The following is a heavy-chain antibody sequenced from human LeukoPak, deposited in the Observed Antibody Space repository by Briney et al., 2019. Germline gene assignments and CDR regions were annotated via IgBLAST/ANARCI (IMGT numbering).Heavy chain of an antibody. J-gene: IGHJ4*02. CDR1: GGSISSSSYY. Sequence: SETLSLTCTVSGGSISSSSYYWGWIRQPPGKGLEWIGSIYYSGSTYYNPSLKSRVTISVDTSKNQFSLKLSSVTAADTAVYYCARPYGLGSYYQMMYYFDYWGQGTLVTVSS. D-gene: IGHD3-10*01. CDR3: ARPYGLGSYYQMMYYFDY. V-gene: IGHV4-39*07. CDR2: IYYSGST.